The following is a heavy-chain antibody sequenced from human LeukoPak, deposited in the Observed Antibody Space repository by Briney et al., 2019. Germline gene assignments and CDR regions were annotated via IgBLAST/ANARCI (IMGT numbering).Heavy chain of an antibody. Sequence: GGSLRLFCGASGFTFSSYAMHWVRQDPGKGLEWVAVISYDGSDEYYADSVKGRFTISRDTSKTTVFLQMNSLRGEDTAVYYCAKDRQVTMIDPEFDYGGQGTLVTVSS. J-gene: IGHJ4*02. CDR2: ISYDGSDE. V-gene: IGHV3-30*18. D-gene: IGHD3-22*01. CDR3: AKDRQVTMIDPEFDY. CDR1: GFTFSSYA.